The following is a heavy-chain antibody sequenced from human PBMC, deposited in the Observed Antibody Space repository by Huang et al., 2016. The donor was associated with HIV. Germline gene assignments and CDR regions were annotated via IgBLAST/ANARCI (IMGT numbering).Heavy chain of an antibody. J-gene: IGHJ4*02. CDR3: ARGFNYYASDNLGVYYFDS. Sequence: QVQLKQWGAGLLKPSETLSLTCAVYGGAFRGSSWTWIRQFPEKGLEWIGDIHHIGTFLYNPSLSARVTIATDMSKNHFSLHLTSVTAADTALYYCARGFNYYASDNLGVYYFDSWGLGTLVTVSP. CDR1: GGAFRGSS. D-gene: IGHD3-10*01. CDR2: IHHIGTF. V-gene: IGHV4-34*02.